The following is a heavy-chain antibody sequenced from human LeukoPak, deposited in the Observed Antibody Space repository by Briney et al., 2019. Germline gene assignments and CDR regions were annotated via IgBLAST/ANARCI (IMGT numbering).Heavy chain of an antibody. D-gene: IGHD6-19*01. J-gene: IGHJ4*02. V-gene: IGHV3-53*01. Sequence: GGSLRLSCAASGFTVSSNYMSWVRQAPGKGLEWVSVIYSGGSTYYADSVKGRFTISRDNSKNTLYLQMNSLRAEDTAVYYCARSSSGWLSFVYWGQGTLVTVSS. CDR1: GFTVSSNY. CDR2: IYSGGST. CDR3: ARSSSGWLSFVY.